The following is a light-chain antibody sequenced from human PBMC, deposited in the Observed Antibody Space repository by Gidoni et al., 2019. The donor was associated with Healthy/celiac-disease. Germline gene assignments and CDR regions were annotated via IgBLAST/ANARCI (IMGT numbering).Light chain of an antibody. J-gene: IGKJ1*01. CDR3: QQYNNWPPWT. CDR1: QRVRSN. Sequence: EIVMTQSQATLSVSPGERATLSCRASQRVRSNLAWYQQTPGQAPRLLIYGASTRASGIPARFSGSGSGTEFTLTISSLQSEDFAVYYCQQYNNWPPWTFGQGTKEEIK. V-gene: IGKV3-15*01. CDR2: GAS.